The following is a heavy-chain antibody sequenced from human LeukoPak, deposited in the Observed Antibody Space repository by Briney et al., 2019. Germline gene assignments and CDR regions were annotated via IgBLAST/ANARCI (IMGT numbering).Heavy chain of an antibody. CDR1: GFTFSSYA. CDR3: ARDNSGSAFDP. CDR2: ISYDGSNK. J-gene: IGHJ5*02. D-gene: IGHD1-26*01. V-gene: IGHV3-30-3*01. Sequence: GGSLRLSGAASGFTFSSYAMHWVRQAPGKGLEWVAVISYDGSNKYYADSVKGRFTISRDNSKNTLYLQMNSLRAEDTAVYYCARDNSGSAFDPWGQGTLVTVSS.